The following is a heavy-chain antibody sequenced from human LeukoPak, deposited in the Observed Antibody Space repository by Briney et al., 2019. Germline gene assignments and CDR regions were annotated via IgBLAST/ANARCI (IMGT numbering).Heavy chain of an antibody. CDR3: ASLYYYDSSGYYYPDSRFDY. Sequence: SETLSLTCTVSGGSISSGGYYWSWIRQHPGKGLEWIGYIYYSGSTYYNPSLKSRVTISVDTSKNQFSLELSSVTAADTAVYYCASLYYYDSSGYYYPDSRFDYWGQGTLVTVSS. CDR1: GGSISSGGYY. D-gene: IGHD3-22*01. V-gene: IGHV4-31*03. J-gene: IGHJ4*02. CDR2: IYYSGST.